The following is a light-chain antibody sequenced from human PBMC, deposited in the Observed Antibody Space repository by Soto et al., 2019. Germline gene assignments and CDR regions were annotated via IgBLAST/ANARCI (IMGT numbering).Light chain of an antibody. CDR1: QSVSSSY. J-gene: IGKJ4*01. CDR3: QQYGSSPLT. CDR2: GAS. Sequence: EIVLTHSPGTLSFSPGEKATLSCRASQSVSSSYLAWYQQKPGQAPRLLIYGASSRATGIPDRFSGSGSGTDFTLTISRLEPEDFAVYYCQQYGSSPLTFGGGTKVDIK. V-gene: IGKV3-20*01.